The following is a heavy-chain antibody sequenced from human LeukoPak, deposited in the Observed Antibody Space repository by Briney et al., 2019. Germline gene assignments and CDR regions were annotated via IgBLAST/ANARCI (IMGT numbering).Heavy chain of an antibody. Sequence: GGSLRLSCAASGFTFSTYWMTWVRQAPGKGLEWMANIKTDGSQTYYLDSVKGRFTISRDNAKNFLSLQLGSLRADDTGVYYCARASMGGRDYHLDSWGQGTPVTVSS. V-gene: IGHV3-7*01. CDR1: GFTFSTYW. CDR2: IKTDGSQT. CDR3: ARASMGGRDYHLDS. J-gene: IGHJ4*02. D-gene: IGHD4/OR15-4a*01.